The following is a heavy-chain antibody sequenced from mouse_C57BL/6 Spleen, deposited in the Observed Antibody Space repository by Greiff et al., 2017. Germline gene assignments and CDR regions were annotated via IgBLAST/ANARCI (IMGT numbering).Heavy chain of an antibody. CDR2: IDPSDSET. J-gene: IGHJ2*01. D-gene: IGHD3-3*01. Sequence: QVQLQQPGAELVRPGSSVKLSCKASGYTFTSYWMHWVKQRPIQGLEWIGNIDPSDSETHYNQKFKDKATLTVDKSSSTAYMQLSSLTSEDSAVYYCARSSNLGNYFDYWGQGTTLTVSS. CDR3: ARSSNLGNYFDY. CDR1: GYTFTSYW. V-gene: IGHV1-52*01.